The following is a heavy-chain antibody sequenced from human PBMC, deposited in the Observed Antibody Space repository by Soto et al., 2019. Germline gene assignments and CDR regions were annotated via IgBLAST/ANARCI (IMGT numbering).Heavy chain of an antibody. Sequence: GGSLRLSCAASGFTFSSYGMHWVRQAPGKGPEWVAVIWYDGSNKYYADSVKGRFTISRDNSKNTLYLQMNSLRAEDTAVYYCAREGFTIFGVVTSYYFDYWGQGTLVTVSS. CDR1: GFTFSSYG. V-gene: IGHV3-33*01. D-gene: IGHD3-3*01. CDR3: AREGFTIFGVVTSYYFDY. CDR2: IWYDGSNK. J-gene: IGHJ4*02.